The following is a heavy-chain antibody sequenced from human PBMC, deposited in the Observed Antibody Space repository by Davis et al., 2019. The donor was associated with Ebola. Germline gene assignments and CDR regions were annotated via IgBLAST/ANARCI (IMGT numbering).Heavy chain of an antibody. CDR3: ARVRGYYYDSSGQYYFDY. V-gene: IGHV4-30-4*08. D-gene: IGHD3-22*01. CDR1: GGSISSGDYY. J-gene: IGHJ4*02. Sequence: LRLSCTVSGGSISSGDYYWSWIRQPPGKGLEWIGYIYYSGSIYYNPSLKSQVTISVDTSKNQFSLKLSSVTAADTAVYYCARVRGYYYDSSGQYYFDYWGQGTLVTVSS. CDR2: IYYSGSI.